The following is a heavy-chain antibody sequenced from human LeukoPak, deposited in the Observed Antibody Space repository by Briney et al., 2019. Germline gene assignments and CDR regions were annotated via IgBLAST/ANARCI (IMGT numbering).Heavy chain of an antibody. J-gene: IGHJ6*04. CDR2: ISSSGSTI. CDR3: AELGFTMIGGV. CDR1: GFTFSSYS. Sequence: PGGFLRLSCAASGFTFSSYSMNWVRQAPGKGLEWVSYISSSGSTIYYADSVKGRFTISRDNAKNSLYLQMNNLRAEDTAVYYCAELGFTMIGGVWGKGTTVTISS. V-gene: IGHV3-48*04. D-gene: IGHD3-10*02.